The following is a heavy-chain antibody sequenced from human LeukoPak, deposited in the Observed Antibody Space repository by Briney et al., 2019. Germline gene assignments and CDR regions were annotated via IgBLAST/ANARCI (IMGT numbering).Heavy chain of an antibody. CDR2: ISYDGSNE. CDR1: GFTFSSYA. Sequence: GGSLRLSCAASGFTFSSYAMHWVRQAPGKGLEWVAIISYDGSNEYYADSVKGRFTISRDNAKNTVYLQMNSLRAEDTAVYYCAKERANEWELFEADYWGQGTLVTVSS. J-gene: IGHJ4*02. CDR3: AKERANEWELFEADY. D-gene: IGHD3-10*01. V-gene: IGHV3-30-3*01.